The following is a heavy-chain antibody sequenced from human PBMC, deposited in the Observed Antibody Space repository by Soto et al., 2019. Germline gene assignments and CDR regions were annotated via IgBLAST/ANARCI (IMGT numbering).Heavy chain of an antibody. V-gene: IGHV4-34*01. J-gene: IGHJ4*02. D-gene: IGHD4-17*01. CDR2: INHSGST. CDR1: GGSISSYY. CDR3: AARAYGDYVPNED. Sequence: TSETLSLTCTVSGGSISSYYWSWIRQPPGKGLEWIGEINHSGSTNYNPSLKSRVTISVDTSKNQFSLKLSSVTAADTAVYYCAARAYGDYVPNEDWGQGALVTVSS.